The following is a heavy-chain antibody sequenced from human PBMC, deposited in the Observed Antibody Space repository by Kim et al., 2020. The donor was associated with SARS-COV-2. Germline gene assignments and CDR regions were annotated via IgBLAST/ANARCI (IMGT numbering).Heavy chain of an antibody. V-gene: IGHV4-61*02. CDR3: ARDNEEYYYDGSGKRGVWFDP. Sequence: SETLSLTCTVSGGSISSGSYYWSWIRQPAGKGLEWIGRIYTSGSTNYNPSLKSRVTISVDTSKNQFSLKLSSVTAADTAVYYCARDNEEYYYDGSGKRGVWFDPWGQGTLVTVSS. D-gene: IGHD3-22*01. J-gene: IGHJ5*02. CDR2: IYTSGST. CDR1: GGSISSGSYY.